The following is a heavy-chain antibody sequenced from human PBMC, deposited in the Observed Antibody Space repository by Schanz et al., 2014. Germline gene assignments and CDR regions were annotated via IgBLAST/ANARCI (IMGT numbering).Heavy chain of an antibody. CDR3: AKDTGYCHGGACYCFEY. D-gene: IGHD2-8*02. Sequence: QVQLVESGGGVVRPGGSLRLSCAGSGFTFSSYGMHWVRQAPGKGLEWVAVISYDGNNEDYADSVKGRFSISRDNSQNTLYLQMDSLRPEDTAVYFCAKDTGYCHGGACYCFEYWGLGILXTVSS. V-gene: IGHV3-30*18. CDR2: ISYDGNNE. CDR1: GFTFSSYG. J-gene: IGHJ4*02.